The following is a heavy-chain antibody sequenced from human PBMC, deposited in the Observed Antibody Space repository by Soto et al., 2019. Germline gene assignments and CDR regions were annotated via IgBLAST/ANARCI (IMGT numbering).Heavy chain of an antibody. CDR3: AKENYVWGSYHIDY. CDR2: ISYDGSNK. J-gene: IGHJ4*02. D-gene: IGHD3-16*02. CDR1: GFTFSSYG. V-gene: IGHV3-30*18. Sequence: QVQLVESGGGVVQPVRSLRLSCAASGFTFSSYGMHWVRQAPGKGLEWVAVISYDGSNKYYADSVKGRFTISRDNSKNTLYLQMNSLRTEDTAVYYCAKENYVWGSYHIDYWGQGTLVTVSS.